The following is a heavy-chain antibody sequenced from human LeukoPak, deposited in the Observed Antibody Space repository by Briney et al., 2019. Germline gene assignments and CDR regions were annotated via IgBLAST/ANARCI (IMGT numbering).Heavy chain of an antibody. CDR1: GFTFSSYW. CDR3: ARRETGYSSSWYLSLDY. D-gene: IGHD6-13*01. V-gene: IGHV3-7*01. CDR2: IKQDGSEK. Sequence: PGGSLRLSCAASGFTFSSYWMSWVRQAPGKGLEWVANIKQDGSEKYYVDSVKGRFTISRDNAKNSLYLQMNSLRAEDTAVYYCARRETGYSSSWYLSLDYWGQGTLVTVSS. J-gene: IGHJ4*02.